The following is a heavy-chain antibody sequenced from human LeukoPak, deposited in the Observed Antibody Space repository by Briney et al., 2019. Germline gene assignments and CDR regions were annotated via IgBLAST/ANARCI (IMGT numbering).Heavy chain of an antibody. D-gene: IGHD1-1*01. V-gene: IGHV3-7*01. CDR1: GFTFSSYW. J-gene: IGHJ5*02. CDR3: AREVGLEGTWFAP. CDR2: IKQDGSEK. Sequence: GGSLRLSCAASGFTFSSYWMSWVRQAPGEGLEWVANIKQDGSEKYYVDSVKGRFIISSDNAQISLYLQINSLRAEDPSVLYFAREVGLEGTWFAPCGQGKLVTVSS.